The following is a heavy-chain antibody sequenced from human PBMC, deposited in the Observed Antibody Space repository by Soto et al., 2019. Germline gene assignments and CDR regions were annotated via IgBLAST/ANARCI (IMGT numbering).Heavy chain of an antibody. Sequence: EVQLLESGGGLVQPGVSLRLSCAASGFTFSTYAMSWVRQPPGKGLEWVSIVSDGGSDAFYADSVKGRFAISRDNSKNTLYLQMNSLTAEDTAVYYCAKHFVNGEVDYWGQGTPVTVSS. CDR1: GFTFSTYA. CDR2: VSDGGSDA. D-gene: IGHD3-10*01. V-gene: IGHV3-23*01. CDR3: AKHFVNGEVDY. J-gene: IGHJ4*02.